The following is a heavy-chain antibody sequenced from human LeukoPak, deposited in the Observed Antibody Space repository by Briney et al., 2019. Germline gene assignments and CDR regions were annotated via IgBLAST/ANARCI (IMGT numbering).Heavy chain of an antibody. Sequence: SETLSLTCAVYGGSFSGYYWSWIRQPPGKGLEWIGETNHSGSTNYNPSLKSRVTISVDTSKNQFSLKLSSVTAADTAVYYCARAPPDTAMADYYYGMDVWGQGTTVTVSS. J-gene: IGHJ6*02. V-gene: IGHV4-34*01. CDR1: GGSFSGYY. CDR2: TNHSGST. CDR3: ARAPPDTAMADYYYGMDV. D-gene: IGHD5-18*01.